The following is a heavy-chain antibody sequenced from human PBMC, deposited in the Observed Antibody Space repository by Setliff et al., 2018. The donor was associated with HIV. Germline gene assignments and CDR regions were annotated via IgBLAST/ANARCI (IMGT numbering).Heavy chain of an antibody. Sequence: ASVKVSCKVSGYTFTTYSIHWVRQAPGQRPEWMGWLRTGNGDTSYSESLQGRVTFTSDTSANTAYMELRSLGSEDTAVYYCARGRVLEYGSGTQGDYWGQGTLVTVSS. CDR1: GYTFTTYS. V-gene: IGHV1-3*04. CDR3: ARGRVLEYGSGTQGDY. D-gene: IGHD3-10*01. CDR2: LRTGNGDT. J-gene: IGHJ4*02.